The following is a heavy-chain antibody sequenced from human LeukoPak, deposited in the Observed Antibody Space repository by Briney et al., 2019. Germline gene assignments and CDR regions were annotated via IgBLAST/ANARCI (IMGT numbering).Heavy chain of an antibody. CDR1: GFTFSSYA. CDR3: AKGPMYYYGSGSKKNFDY. CDR2: ISGSGGST. D-gene: IGHD3-10*01. Sequence: GGSLRLSCAASGFTFSSYAMSWVRQAPGKGLEWVSAISGSGGSTYYADSVKGRFTISRDNSKNTLYLQMNSLRAEDTAVYYCAKGPMYYYGSGSKKNFDYWGQGTLVIVSS. J-gene: IGHJ4*02. V-gene: IGHV3-23*01.